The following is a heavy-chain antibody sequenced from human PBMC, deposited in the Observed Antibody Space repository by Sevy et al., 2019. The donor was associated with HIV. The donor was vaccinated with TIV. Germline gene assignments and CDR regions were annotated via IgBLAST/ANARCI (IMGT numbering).Heavy chain of an antibody. V-gene: IGHV4-61*01. CDR2: IYYSVST. Sequence: SETLSLTCTVSGGSVSSGSYYWSWIRQPPGKGLEWIGYIYYSVSTTCSPSLMSRVTISVDTSKNQFSLKLSSVTAADTAVYYCARGQYCSSTSCFTRGYYYGMDVWGQGTTVTVSS. J-gene: IGHJ6*02. D-gene: IGHD2-2*01. CDR1: GGSVSSGSYY. CDR3: ARGQYCSSTSCFTRGYYYGMDV.